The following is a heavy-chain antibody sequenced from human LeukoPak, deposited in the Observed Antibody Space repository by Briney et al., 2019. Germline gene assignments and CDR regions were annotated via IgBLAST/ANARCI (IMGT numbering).Heavy chain of an antibody. Sequence: SVKVSCKASGGTFSSYAISWVRQAPGQGLEWMGGIIPIFGTANYAQKFQGRVTITADKSTSTAYMEVSSLTSEDTAVYYCASEAVGYSYGWHYFDLWGQGNMVTVSS. CDR1: GGTFSSYA. V-gene: IGHV1-69*06. CDR3: ASEAVGYSYGWHYFDL. D-gene: IGHD5-18*01. J-gene: IGHJ4*02. CDR2: IIPIFGTA.